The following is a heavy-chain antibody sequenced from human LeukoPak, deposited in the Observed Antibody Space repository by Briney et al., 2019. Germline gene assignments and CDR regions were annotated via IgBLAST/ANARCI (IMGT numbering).Heavy chain of an antibody. CDR1: GFTFSSYW. CDR2: IKQDGSEK. CDR3: ARERGCSGGSCEIYYYYYMDV. Sequence: GGSLRLSCAASGFTFSSYWMSWVRQAPGKGLEWVANIKQDGSEKYYVDSVKGRFTISRDNAKNSLYLQMNSLRAEDTAVYYCARERGCSGGSCEIYYYYYMDVWGKGTTVTVSS. D-gene: IGHD2-15*01. J-gene: IGHJ6*03. V-gene: IGHV3-7*01.